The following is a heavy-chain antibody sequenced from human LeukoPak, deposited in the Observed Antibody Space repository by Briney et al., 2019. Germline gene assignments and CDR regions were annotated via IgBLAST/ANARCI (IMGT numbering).Heavy chain of an antibody. Sequence: SETLSLTCTVSGDSISSYYWSWLRQPPGRGLEWLGSIYHSGSTYYNPSLKSRVTISVDTSKNQFSLKLSSVTAAHTAVYYCARVVPAAYYYYYYGMDVWGQGTTVTVSS. D-gene: IGHD2-2*01. J-gene: IGHJ6*02. CDR2: IYHSGST. CDR1: GDSISSYY. V-gene: IGHV4-38-2*02. CDR3: ARVVPAAYYYYYYGMDV.